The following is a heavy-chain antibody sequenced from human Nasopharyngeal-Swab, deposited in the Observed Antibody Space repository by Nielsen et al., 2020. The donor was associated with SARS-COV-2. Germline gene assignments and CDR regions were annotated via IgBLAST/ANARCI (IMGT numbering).Heavy chain of an antibody. CDR1: GFTFSSYG. CDR3: AKNRPDYYDSSGYSWYFDL. CDR2: ISYDGSNK. Sequence: GGSLRLSCAASGFTFSSYGMHWVRQAPGKGLEWVAVISYDGSNKYYADSVKGRFTNSRDNSKNTLYLQMNSLRAEDTAVYYCAKNRPDYYDSSGYSWYFDLWGRGTLVTVSS. J-gene: IGHJ2*01. V-gene: IGHV3-30*18. D-gene: IGHD3-22*01.